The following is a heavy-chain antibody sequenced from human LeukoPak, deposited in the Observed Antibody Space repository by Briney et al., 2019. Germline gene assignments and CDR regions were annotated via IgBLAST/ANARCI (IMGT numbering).Heavy chain of an antibody. CDR3: ARGRVGGQRTDTFDI. D-gene: IGHD1-26*01. V-gene: IGHV1-18*01. J-gene: IGHJ3*02. CDR1: GYTFTSYG. CDR2: ISAYNGNT. Sequence: ASVKVSCKASGYTFTSYGISWVRQAPGQGLEWMGWISAYNGNTNYAQKLQGRVTMTTDTSTSTAYMELRSLRSDDTAVYYCARGRVGGQRTDTFDIWGQGTMVTVSS.